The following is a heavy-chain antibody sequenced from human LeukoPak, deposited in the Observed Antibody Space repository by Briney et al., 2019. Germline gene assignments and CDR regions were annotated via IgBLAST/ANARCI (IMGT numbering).Heavy chain of an antibody. J-gene: IGHJ4*02. D-gene: IGHD5-18*01. CDR3: ASGGYTFSY. V-gene: IGHV3-7*05. CDR2: INQDGTEK. Sequence: SGGSLRLSCAVSVFTFSSYWMTWVRQAPGKGLEWVANINQDGTEKYYVDSVKGRFTISRDNAKNSLYLQMNSLRAEDTAVYYCASGGYTFSYWGQGILVTVSS. CDR1: VFTFSSYW.